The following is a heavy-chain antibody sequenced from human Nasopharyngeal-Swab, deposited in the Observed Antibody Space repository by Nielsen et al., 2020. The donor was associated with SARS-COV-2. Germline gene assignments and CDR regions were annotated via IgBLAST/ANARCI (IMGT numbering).Heavy chain of an antibody. V-gene: IGHV6-1*01. CDR2: TYYRSKWYN. Sequence: SQTLSLTCAISGDSVSRNSAAWSWIRQSPSRGLEWLGRTYYRSKWYNDYAVSVKSRITINPDTSKNQFSLQLNSVTPEDTAVYYCARGRPVWYFDLWGRGTLVTVSS. CDR3: ARGRPVWYFDL. D-gene: IGHD6-25*01. CDR1: GDSVSRNSAA. J-gene: IGHJ2*01.